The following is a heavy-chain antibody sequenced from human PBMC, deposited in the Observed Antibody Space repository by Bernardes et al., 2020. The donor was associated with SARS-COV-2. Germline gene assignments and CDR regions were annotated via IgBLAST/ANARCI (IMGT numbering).Heavy chain of an antibody. CDR3: AKIYSGNYLPFDS. D-gene: IGHD1-26*01. V-gene: IGHV3-23*01. J-gene: IGHJ4*02. Sequence: GGSLRLSCAASGFMFRDYAMSWVRQAPGKGLEWVATISGNGGSTYYADSVKGRFTISRDNSKNTLYLQMNSLRTEDTAVYYCAKIYSGNYLPFDSWGQGTLVTVSS. CDR2: ISGNGGST. CDR1: GFMFRDYA.